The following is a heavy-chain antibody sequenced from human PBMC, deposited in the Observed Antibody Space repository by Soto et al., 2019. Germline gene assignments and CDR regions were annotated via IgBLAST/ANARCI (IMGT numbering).Heavy chain of an antibody. D-gene: IGHD3-16*01. CDR3: TRDANYRDDSAYYDVFDI. V-gene: IGHV3-7*05. J-gene: IGHJ3*02. Sequence: DVQLTESGGGLVQPGGSLRLSCAASGFSFGSDWMAWVRQAPGKGLEWVANIRKDGSQEHYAASVRGRFSVSRDNANDSLYLQMNRLILEDTALYYCTRDANYRDDSAYYDVFDIWGQGTMVTVSS. CDR2: IRKDGSQE. CDR1: GFSFGSDW.